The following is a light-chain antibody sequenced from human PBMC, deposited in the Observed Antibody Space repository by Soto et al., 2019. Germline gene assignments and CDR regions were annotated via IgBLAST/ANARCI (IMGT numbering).Light chain of an antibody. CDR2: EVT. Sequence: QSAPTQPASVSGSPGHSITISCTGTSSDVGGYNFVSWYQQKPGKAPKLLIYEVTHRPSGISDRFSGSKSGNMASLTISGLQDEDEASYYCCTYARNRLYVFGSGTKLTDL. CDR1: SSDVGGYNF. V-gene: IGLV2-14*01. J-gene: IGLJ1*01. CDR3: CTYARNRLYV.